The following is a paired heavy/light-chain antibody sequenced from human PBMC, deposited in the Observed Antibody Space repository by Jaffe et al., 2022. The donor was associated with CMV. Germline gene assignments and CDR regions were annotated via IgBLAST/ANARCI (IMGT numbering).Light chain of an antibody. J-gene: IGKJ3*01. Sequence: IQLTQSPSSLSASVGDRVTITCRASQGISSYLAWYQQKPGKAPNLLIYAASILESGVPSRFSGSGSGTEFTLTISSLQPEDFATYYCQQLNTYPLTFGPGTKVDIK. V-gene: IGKV1-9*01. CDR1: QGISSY. CDR2: AAS. CDR3: QQLNTYPLT.
Heavy chain of an antibody. CDR2: IYYSGST. V-gene: IGHV4-39*01. Sequence: QLQLRESGPGLVKPSETLSLTCSVSGASISTPDCYWGWIRQPPGKGLEWIASIYYSGSTYYNPSLQSRVTVSQDTSRNQFSLELRSVTAADTAVYYCARLVFTSLYFYYYMDVWGKGTTVTVSS. J-gene: IGHJ6*03. CDR3: ARLVFTSLYFYYYMDV. CDR1: GASISTPDCY.